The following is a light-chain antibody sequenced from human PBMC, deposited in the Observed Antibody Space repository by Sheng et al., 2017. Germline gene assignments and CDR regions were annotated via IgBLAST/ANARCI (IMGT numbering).Light chain of an antibody. CDR3: QQRSNWPRLS. V-gene: IGKV3-11*01. Sequence: EIVLTQSPATLSLSPGESATLSCRASQSVSRYLAWYQHKPGQAPRLLIYDASNRATGIPARFSGSGSGTDFTLTISSLEPEDFAVYYCQQRSNWPRLSFGGGTKVEIK. J-gene: IGKJ4*01. CDR1: QSVSRY. CDR2: DAS.